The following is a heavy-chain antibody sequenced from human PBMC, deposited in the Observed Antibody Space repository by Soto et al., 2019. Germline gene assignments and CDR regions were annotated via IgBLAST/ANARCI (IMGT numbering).Heavy chain of an antibody. CDR1: GYSFTSYW. J-gene: IGHJ4*02. Sequence: GESLKISCKGSGYSFTSYWISWVRQMPGKGLEWMGRIDPSDSYTNYSPSFQGHVTISADNSKNTLYLQMNSLRAEDTAVYYCAREQGSLSMYSSSFSTSLDYWGQGTLVTVSS. CDR2: IDPSDSYT. CDR3: AREQGSLSMYSSSFSTSLDY. D-gene: IGHD6-6*01. V-gene: IGHV5-10-1*01.